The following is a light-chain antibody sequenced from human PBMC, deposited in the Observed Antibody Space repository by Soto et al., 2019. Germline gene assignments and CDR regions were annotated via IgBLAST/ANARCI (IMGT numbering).Light chain of an antibody. CDR3: QQYGSSSPWT. Sequence: DIQMTQSPSTLSASVGVRVTITCRASQSISSWLAWYQQKPGRAPKLLIYKASSLETGVPSRFSGSGSGTEFTLIISCLQPDDFASYYCQQYGSSSPWTFGQGTKVEIK. J-gene: IGKJ1*01. CDR1: QSISSW. CDR2: KAS. V-gene: IGKV1-5*03.